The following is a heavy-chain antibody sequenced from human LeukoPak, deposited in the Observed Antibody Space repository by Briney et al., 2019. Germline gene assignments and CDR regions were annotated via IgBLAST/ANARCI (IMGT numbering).Heavy chain of an antibody. J-gene: IGHJ6*02. CDR1: GCSMCRFY. CDR3: ARESGIVGAYFYYYGMDV. Sequence: PSENLSLTCCISGCSMCRFYWTWIRQSPGKGREGIGYVHNTGGTNYNPSLKSRVTIAVDTSKNQFSLKLSSVVAADTAVYYCARESGIVGAYFYYYGMDVWGQGTTVTVSS. V-gene: IGHV4-59*01. CDR2: VHNTGGT. D-gene: IGHD1-26*01.